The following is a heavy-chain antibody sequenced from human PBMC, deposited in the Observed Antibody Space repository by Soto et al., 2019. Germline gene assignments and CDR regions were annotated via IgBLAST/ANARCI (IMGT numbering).Heavy chain of an antibody. V-gene: IGHV3-30*18. D-gene: IGHD6-25*01. CDR1: GFTFSSYG. CDR3: AKGAATIEALYYYYGMDV. CDR2: ISYDGSNK. J-gene: IGHJ6*02. Sequence: PGGSLRLSCAASGFTFSSYGMHWVRQAPGKGLEWVAVISYDGSNKYYADSVKGRFTISRDNSKNTLYLQMNSLRAEDTAAYYCAKGAATIEALYYYYGMDVWGQGTTVTVSS.